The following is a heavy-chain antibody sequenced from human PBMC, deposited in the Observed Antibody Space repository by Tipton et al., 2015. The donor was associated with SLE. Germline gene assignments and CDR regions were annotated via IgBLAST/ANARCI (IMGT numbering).Heavy chain of an antibody. D-gene: IGHD1-26*01. Sequence: TLSLTCSVSGDSISSSYYYWGWIRQPPGRGLEWIASFYYDATTYYNPSLKSRVTISVDTSKNQFSLKLRSVTAADTALYFCARHGSGTCYSWFDPWGQGNLVTVSS. CDR2: FYYDATT. V-gene: IGHV4-39*07. CDR3: ARHGSGTCYSWFDP. J-gene: IGHJ5*02. CDR1: GDSISSSYYY.